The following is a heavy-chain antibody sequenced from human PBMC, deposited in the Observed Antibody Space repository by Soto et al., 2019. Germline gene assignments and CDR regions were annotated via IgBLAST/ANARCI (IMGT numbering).Heavy chain of an antibody. CDR1: GGSFSGYY. Sequence: SETLSLTCAVYGGSFSGYYWSWIRQPPGKGLEWIGEINHSGSTNYNPSLKSRVTISVDTSKNQFSLKLSSVTAADTAVYYCARCPRKSYGVQHDYCGQGTLVTVSS. CDR2: INHSGST. V-gene: IGHV4-34*01. CDR3: ARCPRKSYGVQHDY. J-gene: IGHJ4*02. D-gene: IGHD4-17*01.